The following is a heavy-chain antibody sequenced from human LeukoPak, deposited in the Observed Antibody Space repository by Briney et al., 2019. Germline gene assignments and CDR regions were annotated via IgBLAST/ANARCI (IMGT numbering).Heavy chain of an antibody. Sequence: SETLSLTCAVYGASFSGYYWNWIRQPPGKGLEWIGEINHSGSSNYNPSLKSRVTISVDTSKNQFSLNLSSVTAADTAVYYCARDPPVLYLGSSWPGLDYWGQGTLVTVSS. D-gene: IGHD6-13*01. V-gene: IGHV4-34*01. CDR3: ARDPPVLYLGSSWPGLDY. CDR2: INHSGSS. CDR1: GASFSGYY. J-gene: IGHJ4*02.